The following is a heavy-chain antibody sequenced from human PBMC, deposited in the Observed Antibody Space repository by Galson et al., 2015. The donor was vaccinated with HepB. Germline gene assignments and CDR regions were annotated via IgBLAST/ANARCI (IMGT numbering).Heavy chain of an antibody. Sequence: SVKVSCKASGYTFTSNYMHWVRQAPGQGLEWMGVINPSAGSTSYAQKLKGRVTMTRDTSTSTVYMELSSLRSEDTAVYYCARGGRGLTGPQDYWGQGTLVTVSS. CDR1: GYTFTSNY. D-gene: IGHD3-16*01. CDR3: ARGGRGLTGPQDY. J-gene: IGHJ4*02. V-gene: IGHV1-46*04. CDR2: INPSAGST.